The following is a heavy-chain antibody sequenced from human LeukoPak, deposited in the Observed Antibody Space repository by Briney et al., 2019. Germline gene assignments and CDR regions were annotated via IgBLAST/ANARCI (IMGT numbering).Heavy chain of an antibody. V-gene: IGHV4-39*01. Sequence: SETLSLTCTVSGGSISSSSYYWRWIRQPPGKGLEWIGSIYYSGSTYYNPSLKSRVTISVDTSKNQFSLKLSSVTAADTAVYYCARHFTSGSYSPAGYWGQGTLVTVSS. CDR2: IYYSGST. D-gene: IGHD1-26*01. CDR3: ARHFTSGSYSPAGY. CDR1: GGSISSSSYY. J-gene: IGHJ4*02.